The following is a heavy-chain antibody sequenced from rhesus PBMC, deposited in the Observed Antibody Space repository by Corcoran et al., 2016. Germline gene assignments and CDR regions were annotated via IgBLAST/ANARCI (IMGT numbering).Heavy chain of an antibody. D-gene: IGHD6-25*01. V-gene: IGHV4-169*02. CDR3: ANGGRQLLYY. CDR2: IYGSCPNT. J-gene: IGHJ4*01. Sequence: QLQLQESGPGLVKPSETLSVTCAVSGGSIGSTYWSWFRQAPGRGLEWIGYIYGSCPNTNSHPALESRVTLSVDKSKHQLSLTLTAGTAADTAVYFCANGGRQLLYYWGQGVLVTVSS. CDR1: GGSIGSTY.